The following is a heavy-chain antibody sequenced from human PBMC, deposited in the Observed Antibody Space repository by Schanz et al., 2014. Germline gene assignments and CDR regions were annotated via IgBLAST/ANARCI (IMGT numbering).Heavy chain of an antibody. D-gene: IGHD2-15*01. CDR3: AGAAYCRGAGCALYYALDV. Sequence: EVQLVESGGGLVQPGGSLRLSCAASGFTVSNNYMSWVRQPPGKGLEWVSVLYNNGAAYYADSVKGRFTISSDNSKNTVFLQMNSLRAEDTGVYYCAGAAYCRGAGCALYYALDVWGQGTTVTVSS. V-gene: IGHV3-66*01. CDR1: GFTVSNNY. CDR2: LYNNGAA. J-gene: IGHJ6*02.